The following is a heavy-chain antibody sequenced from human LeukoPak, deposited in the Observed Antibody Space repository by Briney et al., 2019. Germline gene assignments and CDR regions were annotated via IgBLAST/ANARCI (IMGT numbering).Heavy chain of an antibody. CDR3: TRDISSGRPYY. J-gene: IGHJ4*02. CDR1: GFTFGDYA. CDR2: IRSKAYGGTT. V-gene: IGHV3-49*04. Sequence: GGSLRLSCTASGFTFGDYAMSWVRQAPGKGLEWVGFIRSKAYGGTTEYAASVKGRFTISRDDSKSIAYLQMNSLKTEDTAVYYCTRDISSGRPYYWGQGTLVTVSS. D-gene: IGHD6-19*01.